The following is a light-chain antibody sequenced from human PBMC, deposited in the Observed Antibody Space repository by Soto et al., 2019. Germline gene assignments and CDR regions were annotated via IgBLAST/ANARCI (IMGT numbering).Light chain of an antibody. V-gene: IGKV4-1*01. Sequence: DIVMTQSPDSLAVSLGERATINCKSSQSVLYNSNNKNYLAWYQQKPGQPPKLLIYWASTRESGVPDRFSGSGSGTDFTLTITSLQAEDVAFYYCQQYYSPPFTFGPGTKVDLK. CDR2: WAS. CDR1: QSVLYNSNNKNY. CDR3: QQYYSPPFT. J-gene: IGKJ3*01.